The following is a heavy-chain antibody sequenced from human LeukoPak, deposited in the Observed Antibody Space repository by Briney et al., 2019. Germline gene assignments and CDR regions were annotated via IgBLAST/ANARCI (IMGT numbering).Heavy chain of an antibody. J-gene: IGHJ5*02. CDR3: ARGQLPNGSGSPAENWFDP. D-gene: IGHD3-10*01. Sequence: SETLSLTCTVSGGSISSGGYYWSWIRQHPGKGLEWIGYIYYSGSTYYNPSLKSRVTISVDTSKNQFSLKLSSVTAADTAVYYCARGQLPNGSGSPAENWFDPWGQGTLVTVSS. CDR1: GGSISSGGYY. CDR2: IYYSGST. V-gene: IGHV4-31*03.